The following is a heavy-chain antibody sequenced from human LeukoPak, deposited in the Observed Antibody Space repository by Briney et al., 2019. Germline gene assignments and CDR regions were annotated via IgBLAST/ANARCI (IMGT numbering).Heavy chain of an antibody. V-gene: IGHV4-34*01. J-gene: IGHJ4*02. Sequence: SETLSLTCAVYGGSFSGYYWSWIRQPPGKGLEWIGEINHSRSTNYNPSLKSRVTISVDTSKNQFSLKLSSVTAADTAVYYCASRLYLQPFDYWGQGTLVTVSS. D-gene: IGHD2-8*01. CDR3: ASRLYLQPFDY. CDR2: INHSRST. CDR1: GGSFSGYY.